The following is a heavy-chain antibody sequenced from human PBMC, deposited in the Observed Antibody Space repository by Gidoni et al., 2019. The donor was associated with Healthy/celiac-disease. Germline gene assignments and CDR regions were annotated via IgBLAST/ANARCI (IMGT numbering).Heavy chain of an antibody. CDR1: GFTFDDYA. Sequence: EVQLVESGGGLVQPGRSLRLSCAASGFTFDDYAMHWVRQAPGKGLEWVSGISWNSGSIGYADSVKGRFTISRDNAKNSLYLQMNSLRAEDTALYYCARTNDYGDYGADYWGQGTLVTVSS. CDR3: ARTNDYGDYGADY. J-gene: IGHJ4*02. V-gene: IGHV3-9*01. D-gene: IGHD4-17*01. CDR2: ISWNSGSI.